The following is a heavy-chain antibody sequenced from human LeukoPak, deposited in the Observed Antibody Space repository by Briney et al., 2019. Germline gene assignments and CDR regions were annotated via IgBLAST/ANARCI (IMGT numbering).Heavy chain of an antibody. D-gene: IGHD6-19*01. CDR3: AKDGRSSGWFAFDY. CDR1: GFTFSSYG. J-gene: IGHJ4*02. CDR2: ISYDGSNK. V-gene: IGHV3-30*18. Sequence: PGRSLRLSCAASGFTFSSYGMHWVRQAPGKGLEWVAVISYDGSNKYYADSVKGRFTISRDNSKNTLYLQMNSLRAEDTAVYYCAKDGRSSGWFAFDYWGQGTLVTVSS.